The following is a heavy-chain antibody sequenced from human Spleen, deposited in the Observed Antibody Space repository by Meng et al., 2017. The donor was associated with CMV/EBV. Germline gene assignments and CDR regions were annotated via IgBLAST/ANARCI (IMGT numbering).Heavy chain of an antibody. CDR1: GFTVSSNY. Sequence: GESLKISCAASGFTVSSNYMSWVRQAPGKGLEWVADLKCDGSEKYYVDSVKGRLTISRDNSKNTLYLQMNSLRAEDTAVYYCARTYDSSGYYAPFDYWGQGTLVTVSS. V-gene: IGHV3-7*01. D-gene: IGHD3-22*01. J-gene: IGHJ4*02. CDR3: ARTYDSSGYYAPFDY. CDR2: LKCDGSEK.